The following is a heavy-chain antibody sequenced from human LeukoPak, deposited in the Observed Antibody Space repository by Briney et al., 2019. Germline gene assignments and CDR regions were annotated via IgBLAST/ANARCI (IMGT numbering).Heavy chain of an antibody. D-gene: IGHD3-22*01. V-gene: IGHV1-2*02. CDR1: GYTFTDYY. CDR3: ARASYYYDSSGYSGYYFDY. CDR2: INPNSGGT. Sequence: ASVKVSCKASGYTFTDYYMHWVRQAPGQGLEWMGWINPNSGGTNYAQKFQGRVTMSRDTSISTAYMELSRLRSDDTAVYYCARASYYYDSSGYSGYYFDYWGQGTLVTVSS. J-gene: IGHJ4*02.